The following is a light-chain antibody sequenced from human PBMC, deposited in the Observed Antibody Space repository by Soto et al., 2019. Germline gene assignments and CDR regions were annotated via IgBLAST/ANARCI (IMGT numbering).Light chain of an antibody. CDR1: RNIDIY. V-gene: IGKV3-11*01. J-gene: IGKJ2*01. CDR2: DAF. CDR3: QQRSNWSPPFT. Sequence: EVVLTQSPATLSLSPGETATLSCRASRNIDIYVAWYQQRPGQAPRLLLYDAFQRAAGIPARFSGSGSGTDFNLTITSLEPEDFAIYYCQQRSNWSPPFTFGQGTKLEI.